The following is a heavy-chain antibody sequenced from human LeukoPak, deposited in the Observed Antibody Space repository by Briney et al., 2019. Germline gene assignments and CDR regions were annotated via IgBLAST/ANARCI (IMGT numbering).Heavy chain of an antibody. CDR3: ARDQGIYDSSGYYDY. J-gene: IGHJ4*02. Sequence: GASVKVSCKASGYTFTSYYMHWVRQAPGQGLEWMGIINPSGGSTSYAQKLQGRVTMTTDTSTSTAYMELRSLRSDDTAVYYCARDQGIYDSSGYYDYWGQGTLVTVSS. D-gene: IGHD3-22*01. CDR1: GYTFTSYY. V-gene: IGHV1-46*01. CDR2: INPSGGST.